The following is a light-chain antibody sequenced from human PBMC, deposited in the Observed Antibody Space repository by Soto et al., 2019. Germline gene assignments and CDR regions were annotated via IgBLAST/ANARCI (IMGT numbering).Light chain of an antibody. Sequence: IQMTQSPSSLSASVGDTISITCRSFQTIAKSLNWYQQKPGKAPKLLIYAASSLQSGVPSTFSGSGSGTDFTLTISSLQPEDFATYYCLQAYNYPLTFGGGSKVDIK. CDR2: AAS. J-gene: IGKJ4*01. V-gene: IGKV1-6*01. CDR1: QTIAKS. CDR3: LQAYNYPLT.